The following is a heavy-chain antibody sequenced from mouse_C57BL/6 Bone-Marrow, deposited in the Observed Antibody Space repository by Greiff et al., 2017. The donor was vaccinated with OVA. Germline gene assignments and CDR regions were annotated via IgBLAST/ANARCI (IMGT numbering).Heavy chain of an antibody. Sequence: VKLVESGPGLVQPSQSLSITCTVSGFSLTSYGVHWVRQSPGKGLEWLGVIWSGGSTDYNAAFISRLSISKDNSKSQVFFKMNSLQADDTAIYYCARKRKGYDYDYFDYWGQGTTLTVSS. CDR1: GFSLTSYG. CDR3: ARKRKGYDYDYFDY. J-gene: IGHJ2*01. D-gene: IGHD2-4*01. CDR2: IWSGGST. V-gene: IGHV2-2*01.